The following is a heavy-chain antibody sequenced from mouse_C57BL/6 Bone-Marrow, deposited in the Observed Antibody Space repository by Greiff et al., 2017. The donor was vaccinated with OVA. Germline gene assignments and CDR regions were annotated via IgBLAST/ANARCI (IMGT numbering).Heavy chain of an antibody. CDR3: ARGGYPGTRFAY. J-gene: IGHJ3*01. CDR1: GYTFTTYP. D-gene: IGHD3-2*02. CDR2: FHPYNDDT. Sequence: VMLVESGAELVKPGASVKMSCKASGYTFTTYPIEWMKQNHGKSLEWIGNFHPYNDDTKYNEKFKGKATLTVEKSSSTVYLELSRLTSDDSAVYYCARGGYPGTRFAYWGQGTLVTVSA. V-gene: IGHV1-47*01.